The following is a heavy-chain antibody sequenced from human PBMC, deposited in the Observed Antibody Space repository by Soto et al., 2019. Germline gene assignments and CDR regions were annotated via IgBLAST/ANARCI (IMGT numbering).Heavy chain of an antibody. D-gene: IGHD2-15*01. V-gene: IGHV4-59*01. CDR1: GGSISSYY. J-gene: IGHJ4*02. CDR3: ARELGRNYDY. Sequence: PSETLSLTCTVSGGSISSYYWSWIRQPPGKGLEWIGYIYYSGSTNYNPSLKSRVTISVDTSKNQFSLKLSSVTAADTAVYYCARELGRNYDYWGQGTLVTVSS. CDR2: IYYSGST.